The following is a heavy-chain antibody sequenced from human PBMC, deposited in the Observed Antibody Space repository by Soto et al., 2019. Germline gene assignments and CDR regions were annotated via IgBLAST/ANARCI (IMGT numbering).Heavy chain of an antibody. Sequence: ASVKVSCKASGYTFTGYYMHWLRQAPGQGLEWMGWINPNSGGTNYAQKFQGWVTMTRDTSISTAYMELSRLRSDDTAVYYCARGSGGYGSGSYYDVDHYYYMDVWGKGTTVTVSS. CDR3: ARGSGGYGSGSYYDVDHYYYMDV. CDR2: INPNSGGT. V-gene: IGHV1-2*04. J-gene: IGHJ6*03. CDR1: GYTFTGYY. D-gene: IGHD3-10*01.